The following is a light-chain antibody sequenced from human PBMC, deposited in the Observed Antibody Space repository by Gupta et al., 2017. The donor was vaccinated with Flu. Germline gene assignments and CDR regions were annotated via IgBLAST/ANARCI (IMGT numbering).Light chain of an antibody. CDR2: DAS. J-gene: IGKJ1*01. CDR1: QSVSSSY. CDR3: QQYGSSPPVT. Sequence: EIVLTQSPATLSLSPGERATLSCGASQSVSSSYLAWYQQKPGRAPRLLIYDASSRATGIPDRFSGSGYGTDFTLTISRREPEDFAVYYCQQYGSSPPVTFGQGTKVEIK. V-gene: IGKV3D-20*01.